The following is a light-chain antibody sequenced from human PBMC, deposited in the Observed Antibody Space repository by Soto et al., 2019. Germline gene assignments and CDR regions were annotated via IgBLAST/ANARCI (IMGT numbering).Light chain of an antibody. CDR2: GAS. J-gene: IGKJ5*01. V-gene: IGKV3-20*01. CDR1: QSINSK. Sequence: DIVMTQSPATLSVSPWEIATLSCRASQSINSKLAWYQQKPGQAPRLLIYGASIRATGIPARFSGGGSGTDFTLTISRLEPEDFAVYYCQHYGSSPPITVGQGTRLEIK. CDR3: QHYGSSPPIT.